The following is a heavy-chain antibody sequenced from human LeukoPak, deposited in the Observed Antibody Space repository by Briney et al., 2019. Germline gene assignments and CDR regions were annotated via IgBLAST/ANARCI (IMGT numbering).Heavy chain of an antibody. CDR2: INHSGST. J-gene: IGHJ4*02. CDR3: ARATSSGDFDY. CDR1: GGSFSGYY. Sequence: RSSETLSLTCAVYGGSFSGYYWSWIRQPPGKGLEWVGEINHSGSTNYNPSLKSRVTISVDTSKNQFSLKLSSVTAADTAVYYCARATSSGDFDYWGQGTLVTVSS. D-gene: IGHD6-19*01. V-gene: IGHV4-34*01.